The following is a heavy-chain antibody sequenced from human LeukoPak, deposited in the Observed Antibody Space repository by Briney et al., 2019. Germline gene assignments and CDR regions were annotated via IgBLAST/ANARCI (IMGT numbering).Heavy chain of an antibody. D-gene: IGHD2-2*01. CDR2: THDSGTS. CDR1: GGSIISSY. CDR3: ARGSTKFDY. V-gene: IGHV4-59*01. Sequence: SETLSLTCTVSGGSIISSYWSWIRQPPGKGLVWIGYTHDSGTSDYNPSLKSRVTISIDTPKNQFSLKLSSVTGADTAVYYCARGSTKFDYWGQGTLVTVSS. J-gene: IGHJ4*02.